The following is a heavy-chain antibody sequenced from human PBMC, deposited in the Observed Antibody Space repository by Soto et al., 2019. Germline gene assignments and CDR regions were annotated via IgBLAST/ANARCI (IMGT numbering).Heavy chain of an antibody. D-gene: IGHD2-15*01. Sequence: VGSLRLSCAASGFTFSNAWMSWVRQAPGKGLEWVGRIKSKTDGGTTDYAAPVKGRFTISRDDSKNTLYLQMNSLKTEDTAVYYCTTDCSGGSCYPPGYWGQGTLVTVSS. CDR2: IKSKTDGGTT. J-gene: IGHJ4*02. V-gene: IGHV3-15*01. CDR1: GFTFSNAW. CDR3: TTDCSGGSCYPPGY.